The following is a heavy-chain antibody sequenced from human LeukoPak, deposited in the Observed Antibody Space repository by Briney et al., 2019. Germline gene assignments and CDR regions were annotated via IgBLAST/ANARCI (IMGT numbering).Heavy chain of an antibody. CDR1: GFTFSDYA. Sequence: GGSLRLSCAASGFTFSDYAMHWVRQAPGKGLEWVSLIGWDGGSTYYADSVKGRFTISRDNSKNSLYLQMNSLTPEDTALYYCARATSSAWYYFDYWGQGTLVIVSS. V-gene: IGHV3-43D*03. CDR3: ARATSSAWYYFDY. CDR2: IGWDGGST. J-gene: IGHJ4*02. D-gene: IGHD6-19*01.